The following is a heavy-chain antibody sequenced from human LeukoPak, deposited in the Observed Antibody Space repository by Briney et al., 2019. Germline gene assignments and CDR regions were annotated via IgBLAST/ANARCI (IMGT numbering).Heavy chain of an antibody. CDR2: IYPGDSDT. V-gene: IGHV5-51*01. Sequence: GESLKVSCKSSGYSFTSYWIGWVRQMPGKDLEWMGIIYPGDSDTRYSPSFQGQVTISADKSISTAYLQWSSLKASDTAMYYCARAFRYCSSTSCYPYYYYGMDVWGQGTTVTVSS. D-gene: IGHD2-2*01. CDR3: ARAFRYCSSTSCYPYYYYGMDV. J-gene: IGHJ6*02. CDR1: GYSFTSYW.